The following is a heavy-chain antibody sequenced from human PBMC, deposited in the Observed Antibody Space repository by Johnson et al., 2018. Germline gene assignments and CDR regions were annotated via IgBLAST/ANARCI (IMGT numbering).Heavy chain of an antibody. V-gene: IGHV3-21*01. D-gene: IGHD3-22*01. CDR1: GFTFSSYS. CDR2: ISSNRSYI. CDR3: ARDDLPYYYDSSGYHYFQN. Sequence: VQLVQSGGGLVQXGRSLRLXCAASGFTFSSYSMNWVRQAPGKGLEWVSSISSNRSYIFYADSVKGRFTISRDNAKNSLYLQMNSLRAEDTAVYYCARDDLPYYYDSSGYHYFQNWGQGTLVTVSS. J-gene: IGHJ1*01.